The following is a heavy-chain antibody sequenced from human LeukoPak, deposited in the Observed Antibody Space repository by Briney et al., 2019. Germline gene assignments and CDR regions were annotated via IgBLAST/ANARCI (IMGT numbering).Heavy chain of an antibody. CDR1: GGSISSSNYY. Sequence: SKTLSLTCTVSGGSISSSNYYWAWIRQPPGKGLEWIGSILYSGTTFYNPSLKSRVTISVDRSRNQFSLKLTSVTAADTAVYYCARRVIVATLDYWGQGTLVTVSS. CDR3: ARRVIVATLDY. CDR2: ILYSGTT. D-gene: IGHD5-12*01. V-gene: IGHV4-39*01. J-gene: IGHJ4*02.